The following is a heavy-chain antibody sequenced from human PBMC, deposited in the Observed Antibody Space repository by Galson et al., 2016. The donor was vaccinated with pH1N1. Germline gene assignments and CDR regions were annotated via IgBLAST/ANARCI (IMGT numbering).Heavy chain of an antibody. CDR2: INNLGGST. D-gene: IGHD3-22*01. CDR1: GFTFRTYA. J-gene: IGHJ4*02. CDR3: AREDYYDSSGFGY. Sequence: SLRLSCAASGFTFRTYAMHWVRQAPGKGLEYVSSINNLGGSTYYANSVKGRFTISRDNAKNTLYLQMGSLRPEDMAVYYCAREDYYDSSGFGYWGQGTLVTVSS. V-gene: IGHV3-64*01.